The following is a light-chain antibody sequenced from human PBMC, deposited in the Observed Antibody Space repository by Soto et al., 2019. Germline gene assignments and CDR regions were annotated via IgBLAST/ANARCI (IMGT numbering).Light chain of an antibody. CDR3: QQRNIWPPVT. J-gene: IGKJ5*01. Sequence: EIVLTQSPGTLSLSPGERATLSCRASQSVSSSYLAWYQQKPGQAPRLLIYDASTKATAIPDRISGGGSGTDFTLTINSLEPEDFAVYYCQQRNIWPPVTFGQGTRLEIK. V-gene: IGKV3D-20*02. CDR1: QSVSSSY. CDR2: DAS.